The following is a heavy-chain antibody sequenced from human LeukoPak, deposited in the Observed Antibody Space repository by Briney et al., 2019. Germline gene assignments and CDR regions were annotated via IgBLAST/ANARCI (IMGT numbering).Heavy chain of an antibody. V-gene: IGHV4-4*07. Sequence: SETLSLTCTVSGASISSYSWSSIRQPAGKTLEWIGRIYSSGSTNYNPSLKSRVTMSADTSKNHFSLKLSSVTAADTAVYYCARDPAPDAFDIWGQGTMVTVSS. CDR1: GASISSYS. CDR3: ARDPAPDAFDI. CDR2: IYSSGST. J-gene: IGHJ3*02.